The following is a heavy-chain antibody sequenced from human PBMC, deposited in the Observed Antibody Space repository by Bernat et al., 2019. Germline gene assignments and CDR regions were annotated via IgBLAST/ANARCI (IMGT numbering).Heavy chain of an antibody. D-gene: IGHD6-13*01. V-gene: IGHV3-9*01. CDR2: ISWNSGSI. CDR3: AKDSSSSWYRDFDY. CDR1: GFTFDDYA. Sequence: EVQLVESGGGLVQTGRSLRLSCAASGFTFDDYAMHWVRQAPGKGLEWVSGISWNSGSIGYADSVKGRFTISRGNAKNSLYLQMNSLRAEDTALYDCAKDSSSSWYRDFDYWGQGTLVTVSS. J-gene: IGHJ4*02.